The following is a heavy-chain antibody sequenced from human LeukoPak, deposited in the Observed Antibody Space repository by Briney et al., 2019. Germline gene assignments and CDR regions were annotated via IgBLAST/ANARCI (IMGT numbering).Heavy chain of an antibody. J-gene: IGHJ6*03. Sequence: SETLSLTCTVFGGSISSYYWSWIRQPAGKGLEWIGRIYTSGSTNYNPSLKSRVTMSVDTSKNQFSLKLSSVTAADTAVYYCAREVVGATGTYYYYMDVWGKGTTVTVSS. CDR3: AREVVGATGTYYYYMDV. D-gene: IGHD1-26*01. V-gene: IGHV4-4*07. CDR2: IYTSGST. CDR1: GGSISSYY.